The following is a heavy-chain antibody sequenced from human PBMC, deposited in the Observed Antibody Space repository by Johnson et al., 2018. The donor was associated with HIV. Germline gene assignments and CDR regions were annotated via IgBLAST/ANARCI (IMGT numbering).Heavy chain of an antibody. CDR1: GFTFSNAW. V-gene: IGHV3-15*05. D-gene: IGHD5-18*01. CDR2: IKSKTGGGTT. Sequence: MLLVESGGGLVKPGGSLRLSCAASGFTFSNAWMSWVRQAPGKGLEWVGRIKSKTGGGTTDYAAPVKGRFTISRDDSKNTLYLQMNSLRVEDTAVYYCAKDRDSYGYGGAFDIWGQGTMVTVSS. J-gene: IGHJ3*02. CDR3: AKDRDSYGYGGAFDI.